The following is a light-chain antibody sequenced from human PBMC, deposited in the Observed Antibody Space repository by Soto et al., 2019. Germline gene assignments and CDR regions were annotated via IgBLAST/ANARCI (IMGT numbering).Light chain of an antibody. CDR1: QSVLYSSNNKNY. CDR2: WAS. J-gene: IGKJ4*01. CDR3: QQYYNTPPA. Sequence: DIVMTQSPDSLAVSLVERATINCKSSQSVLYSSNNKNYLSWYQQKPGQPPKLLIYWASTRESGVPDRFSGSGSGTDFTLTISSLQAEDVALYYCQQYYNTPPALGGGTKVDIK. V-gene: IGKV4-1*01.